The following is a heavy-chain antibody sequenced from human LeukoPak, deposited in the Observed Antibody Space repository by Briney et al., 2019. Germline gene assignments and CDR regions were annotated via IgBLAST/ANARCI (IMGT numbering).Heavy chain of an antibody. CDR3: ASMWEGLHPFDY. J-gene: IGHJ4*02. D-gene: IGHD1-26*01. V-gene: IGHV4-34*01. CDR1: GGSFSGYY. CDR2: INHSGST. Sequence: SETLSLTCAVYGGSFSGYYWSWIRQPPGKGLEWIGEINHSGSTNYNPSLKSRVTISVDTSKNQFSLKLSSVTAADTAVFYCASMWEGLHPFDYGGQGTLVTVS.